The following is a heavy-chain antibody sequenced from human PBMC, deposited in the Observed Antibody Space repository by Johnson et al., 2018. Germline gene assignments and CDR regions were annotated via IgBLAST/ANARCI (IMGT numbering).Heavy chain of an antibody. CDR2: ISSSSSYI. CDR3: ARDPYFDTGYYYYYMDV. Sequence: VQLVESGGGLVKPGGSLRLSCAASGFTFSSYSMNWVRQAPGKGLEWVSSISSSSSYIYYADSVKGRLTISRDNSKNTLYLQMNSLRAEDTAVYFCARDPYFDTGYYYYYMDVWGKGTTVTVSS. CDR1: GFTFSSYS. J-gene: IGHJ6*03. D-gene: IGHD3-22*01. V-gene: IGHV3-21*01.